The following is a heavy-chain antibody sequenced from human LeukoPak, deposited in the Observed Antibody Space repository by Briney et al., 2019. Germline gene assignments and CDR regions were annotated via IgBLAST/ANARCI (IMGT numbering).Heavy chain of an antibody. CDR1: GASISTSAYS. Sequence: SETLSLTCTVFGASISTSAYSWGWIRQPPGKGLEWIGLYYIESPYYNPSLKGRLTLNVDASKSQLSLTLTSVTAADTAVYYCARRPITVAPYFFDSWGQGLLVAVSS. D-gene: IGHD1-20*01. V-gene: IGHV4-39*01. J-gene: IGHJ4*02. CDR2: LYYIESP. CDR3: ARRPITVAPYFFDS.